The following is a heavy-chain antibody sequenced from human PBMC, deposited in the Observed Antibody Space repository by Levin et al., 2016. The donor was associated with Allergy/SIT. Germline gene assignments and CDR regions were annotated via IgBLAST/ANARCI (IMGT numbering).Heavy chain of an antibody. V-gene: IGHV5-51*01. CDR2: IYPGDSDT. CDR3: ARHRGNDFWSGYYGYYFDY. J-gene: IGHJ4*02. D-gene: IGHD3-3*01. Sequence: VRQMPGKGLEWMGIIYPGDSDTRYSPSFQGQVTISADKSISTAYLQWSSLKASDTAMYYCARHRGNDFWSGYYGYYFDYWGQGTLVTVSS.